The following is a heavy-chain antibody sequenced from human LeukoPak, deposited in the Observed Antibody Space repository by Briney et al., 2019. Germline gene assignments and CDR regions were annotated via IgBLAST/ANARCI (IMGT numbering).Heavy chain of an antibody. CDR2: IYTSGST. D-gene: IGHD1-26*01. J-gene: IGHJ4*02. Sequence: SETLSLTCTVSGGSISSYYWSWIRQPAGKGLEWIGRIYTSGSTNYNPSLKSRVTMSVDTSKNQVSLKLTSVTASDTAVYYCARDSGSYSRDFDSWGQGTLVTVSS. CDR3: ARDSGSYSRDFDS. V-gene: IGHV4-4*07. CDR1: GGSISSYY.